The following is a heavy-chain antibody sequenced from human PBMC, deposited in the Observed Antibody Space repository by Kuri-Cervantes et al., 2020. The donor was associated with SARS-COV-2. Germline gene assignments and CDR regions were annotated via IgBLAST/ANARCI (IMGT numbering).Heavy chain of an antibody. V-gene: IGHV4-38-2*02. CDR3: ARDLFTIFGQHSVGV. CDR2: IYHSGST. D-gene: IGHD3-3*01. Sequence: ESLKISCAVSGYSISSGYYWGWIRQPPGKGLEWIGSIYHSGSTYYNPSLKSRVTISVDTSKNQFSLKLSSVTAADTAVYYCARDLFTIFGQHSVGVWGKGTTVIVSS. J-gene: IGHJ6*04. CDR1: GYSISSGYY.